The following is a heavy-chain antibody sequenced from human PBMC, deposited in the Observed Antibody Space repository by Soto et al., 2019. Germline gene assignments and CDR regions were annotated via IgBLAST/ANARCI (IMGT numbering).Heavy chain of an antibody. D-gene: IGHD3-22*01. Sequence: PSETLSLTCNVSGGSIYTYYWNWIRQSPGKGLEWIGYIYDTGSTNYNPSLKSRVTISVDTSKNQFSLKLSSVTAADTAVYYCARFPPRHYDSSGLRDYWGQGTLVTVSS. CDR1: GGSIYTYY. J-gene: IGHJ4*02. V-gene: IGHV4-59*01. CDR3: ARFPPRHYDSSGLRDY. CDR2: IYDTGST.